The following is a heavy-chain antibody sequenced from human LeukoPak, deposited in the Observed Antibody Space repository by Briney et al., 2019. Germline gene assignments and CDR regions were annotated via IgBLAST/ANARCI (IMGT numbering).Heavy chain of an antibody. J-gene: IGHJ4*02. V-gene: IGHV3-66*01. Sequence: GGSLRLSCAASGFTVSNNYMNWVRQAPGKGLEWVSAIRRDETTHYADSVKGRFTISRDNSKNTLFLQMTDLRAEDTAVYYCARDYYGSGSYQFDYWGQGALVTVSS. CDR3: ARDYYGSGSYQFDY. CDR2: IRRDETT. D-gene: IGHD3-10*01. CDR1: GFTVSNNY.